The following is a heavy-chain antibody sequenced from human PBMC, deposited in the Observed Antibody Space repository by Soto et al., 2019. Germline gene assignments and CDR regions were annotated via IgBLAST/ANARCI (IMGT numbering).Heavy chain of an antibody. Sequence: AQLAQSGPELKSPGDSVKVSCKASGYTFTEYAINWVRQAPGQGFQWVGWISPYSGNTTSAENFFDRVTMTTDTSTRTTYLELRSPRYDDTAVYYCARDHGLAWAVRPANYYYAMDVWGQGTTVTVSS. CDR3: ARDHGLAWAVRPANYYYAMDV. CDR2: ISPYSGNT. V-gene: IGHV1-18*04. D-gene: IGHD6-6*01. J-gene: IGHJ6*02. CDR1: GYTFTEYA.